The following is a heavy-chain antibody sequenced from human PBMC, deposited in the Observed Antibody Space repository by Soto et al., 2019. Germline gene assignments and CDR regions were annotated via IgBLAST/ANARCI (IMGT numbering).Heavy chain of an antibody. D-gene: IGHD6-6*01. CDR3: ARVGDRSSFNFVY. CDR2: INPNSGGT. CDR1: GYTFTGYY. V-gene: IGHV1-2*04. Sequence: GASVKVSCKASGYTFTGYYMHWVRQAPGQGREWMGWINPNSGGTNYAQKFQGWVTMTRDTSISTAYMELSRLRSDDTAVYYCARVGDRSSFNFVYWGQGTLVTVSS. J-gene: IGHJ4*02.